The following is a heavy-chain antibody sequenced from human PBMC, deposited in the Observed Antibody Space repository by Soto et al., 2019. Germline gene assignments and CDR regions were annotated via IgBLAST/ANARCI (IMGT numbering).Heavy chain of an antibody. Sequence: QVQLVESGGGVVQPGRSLRLSCAASGFTFSSYGMHWVRQAPGKGLEWVAVISYDGSNKYYADSVKGRFTISRDNSKNTLYLQMNSLRAEDTAVYYCAKDRLRGRWKTTAAFDYWGQGTLVTVSS. CDR1: GFTFSSYG. J-gene: IGHJ4*02. D-gene: IGHD1-1*01. CDR2: ISYDGSNK. V-gene: IGHV3-30*18. CDR3: AKDRLRGRWKTTAAFDY.